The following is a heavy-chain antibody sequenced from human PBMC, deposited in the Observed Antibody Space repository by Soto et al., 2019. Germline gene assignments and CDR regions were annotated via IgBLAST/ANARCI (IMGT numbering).Heavy chain of an antibody. CDR2: IYSGGST. J-gene: IGHJ4*02. Sequence: PGRSLRLSCAASGFTVSSIYMSRVRQAPGKGLEWVSVIYSGGSTYYADSVKGRFTISRDNSKNTLYLQMNSLRAEDTAVYYCARLYGSGSGPFDYWGQGTLVTVSS. CDR3: ARLYGSGSGPFDY. CDR1: GFTVSSIY. D-gene: IGHD3-10*01. V-gene: IGHV3-66*04.